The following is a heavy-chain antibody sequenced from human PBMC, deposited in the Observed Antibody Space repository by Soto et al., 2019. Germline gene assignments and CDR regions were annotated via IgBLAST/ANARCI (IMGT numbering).Heavy chain of an antibody. D-gene: IGHD6-19*01. J-gene: IGHJ6*02. CDR3: AREGSGWYDGMDV. V-gene: IGHV4-59*01. CDR1: GGSISSYY. Sequence: ETLSLTCTVSGGSISSYYWSWIRQPPGKGLEWIGYIYYSGSTNYNPSLKSRVTISVDTSKNQFSLKLSSVTAADTAVYYCAREGSGWYDGMDVWGQGTTVTVS. CDR2: IYYSGST.